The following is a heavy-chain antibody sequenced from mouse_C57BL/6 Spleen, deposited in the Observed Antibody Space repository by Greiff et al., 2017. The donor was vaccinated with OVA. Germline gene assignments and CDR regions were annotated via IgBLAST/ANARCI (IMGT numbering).Heavy chain of an antibody. CDR2: IRNKANGYTT. CDR1: GFTFTDYY. D-gene: IGHD1-1*01. CDR3: ARYPTTVVGAMDY. Sequence: EVKLVESGGGLVQPGGSLSLSCAASGFTFTDYYMSWVRQPPGKALEWLGFIRNKANGYTTEYSATVKGRFTISRDNSHSILYLQMNALRAEDSATYYCARYPTTVVGAMDYWGQGTSVTVSS. J-gene: IGHJ4*01. V-gene: IGHV7-3*01.